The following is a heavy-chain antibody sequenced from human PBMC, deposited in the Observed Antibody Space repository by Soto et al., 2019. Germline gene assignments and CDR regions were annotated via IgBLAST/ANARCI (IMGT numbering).Heavy chain of an antibody. J-gene: IGHJ4*02. CDR3: AREWPRGTDY. D-gene: IGHD1-1*01. Sequence: QVQLVQSGAEVVKPGASVKVSCKASGYTFTTYLLHWVRQAPGQGLEWLGWIFPGSGGTIYAQKFQGRVTMTRDTSINTAYMELSRLTSDDTGVYYCAREWPRGTDYWGQGALITVSS. CDR1: GYTFTTYL. V-gene: IGHV1-2*02. CDR2: IFPGSGGT.